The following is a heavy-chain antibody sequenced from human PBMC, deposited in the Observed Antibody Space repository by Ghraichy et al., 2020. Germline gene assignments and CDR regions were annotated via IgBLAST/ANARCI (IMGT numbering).Heavy chain of an antibody. CDR2: IKEDGSEK. CDR3: ARDPWIRVWLD. J-gene: IGHJ4*02. D-gene: IGHD6-19*01. V-gene: IGHV3-7*03. CDR1: GFTFSRYW. Sequence: GGSLRLTCAASGFTFSRYWMSWVRQAPGKGLELVANIKEDGSEKYYIDSVKGRFIISRDNAKNSLYLQMSRLRAEDTALYYCARDPWIRVWLDWGQGTLVTVSS.